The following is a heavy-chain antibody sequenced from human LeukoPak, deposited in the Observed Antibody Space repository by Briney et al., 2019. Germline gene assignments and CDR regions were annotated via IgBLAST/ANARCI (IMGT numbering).Heavy chain of an antibody. D-gene: IGHD5-12*01. V-gene: IGHV3-74*01. J-gene: IGHJ3*02. CDR3: ALGYDGDAFDI. Sequence: PGGSLRLSCAASGFTFSSYWMHWVRQAPGKGLVWVSRINSDGSSTNYADSVKGRFTISRDNAKNTLYLQMNSLRAEDTAVYYCALGYDGDAFDIWGQGTMVTVSS. CDR2: INSDGSST. CDR1: GFTFSSYW.